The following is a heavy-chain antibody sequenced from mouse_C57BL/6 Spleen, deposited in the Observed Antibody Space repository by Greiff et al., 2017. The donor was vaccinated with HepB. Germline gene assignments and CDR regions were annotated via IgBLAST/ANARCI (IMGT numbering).Heavy chain of an antibody. D-gene: IGHD2-5*01. V-gene: IGHV5-9-1*02. CDR2: ISSGGDYI. CDR3: TREGGTYSNYLAWFAY. CDR1: GFTFSSYA. Sequence: EVQLVESGEGLVKPGGSLKLSCAASGFTFSSYAMSWVRQTPEKRLEWVAYISSGGDYIYYADTVKGRFTISRDNARNTLYLQMSSLKSEDTAMYYCTREGGTYSNYLAWFAYWGQGTLVTVSA. J-gene: IGHJ3*01.